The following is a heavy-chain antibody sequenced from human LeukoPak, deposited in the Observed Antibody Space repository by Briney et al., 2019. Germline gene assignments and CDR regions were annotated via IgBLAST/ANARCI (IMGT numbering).Heavy chain of an antibody. CDR3: AKRGVVIRVILVGFHKEAYYFDS. D-gene: IGHD3-22*01. CDR1: GFTLSNYG. J-gene: IGHJ4*02. Sequence: GGSLRRYCTVSGFTLSNYGMSWVRQAPGKGLDWVAGISDSGGRTKYADSVKGRFTISRDNPKNTLYLQMNSLRADDTAVYFCAKRGVVIRVILVGFHKEAYYFDSWGQGALVTVSS. CDR2: ISDSGGRT. V-gene: IGHV3-23*01.